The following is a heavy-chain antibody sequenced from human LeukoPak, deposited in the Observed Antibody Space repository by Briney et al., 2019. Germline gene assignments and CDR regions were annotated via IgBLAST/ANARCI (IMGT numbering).Heavy chain of an antibody. V-gene: IGHV3-23*01. Sequence: GGSLRLSCADSGITLSNYGMSWVRQAPGKGLEWVAGISDGGGSRNYADSVKGLFTMSRDNPKNTLYLQMNSLRAEDTAVYFCAKRGVVIRAVIIVGFHKEAYYFDYWGQGALVTVSS. J-gene: IGHJ4*02. CDR3: AKRGVVIRAVIIVGFHKEAYYFDY. D-gene: IGHD3-10*01. CDR2: ISDGGGSR. CDR1: GITLSNYG.